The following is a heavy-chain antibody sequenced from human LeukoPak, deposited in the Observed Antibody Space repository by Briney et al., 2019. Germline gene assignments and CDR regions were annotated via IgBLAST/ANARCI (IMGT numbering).Heavy chain of an antibody. V-gene: IGHV3-23*01. CDR2: ISGSGGST. Sequence: PGGSLRLSCAASEFIFSRYAMHWVRQAPGKGLEWVSAISGSGGSTYYADSVKGRFTISRDNSKNTLYLQMNSLRAEDTAVYYCAKGERYCTNGVCYRDYWGQGTLVTVSS. J-gene: IGHJ4*02. CDR1: EFIFSRYA. CDR3: AKGERYCTNGVCYRDY. D-gene: IGHD2-8*01.